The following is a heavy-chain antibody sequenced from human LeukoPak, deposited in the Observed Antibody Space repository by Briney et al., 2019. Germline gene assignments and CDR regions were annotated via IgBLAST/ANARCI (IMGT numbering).Heavy chain of an antibody. Sequence: PSQTLSLTCTVSGGSISSGDYYWRWIRQPPGKGLEWIGYIYYSGSTYYNPSLKSRVTISVDTSKNQFSLKLSSVTAADTAVYYCARQLSPWSLYGDFTNPTHAFDIWGQGTMVTVSS. V-gene: IGHV4-30-4*01. CDR1: GGSISSGDYY. D-gene: IGHD4-17*01. CDR3: ARQLSPWSLYGDFTNPTHAFDI. CDR2: IYYSGST. J-gene: IGHJ3*02.